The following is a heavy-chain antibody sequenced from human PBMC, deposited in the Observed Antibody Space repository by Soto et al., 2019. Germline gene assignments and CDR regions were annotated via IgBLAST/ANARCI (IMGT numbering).Heavy chain of an antibody. CDR1: GGTFSSYA. CDR2: IIPIFGTA. J-gene: IGHJ5*02. D-gene: IGHD3-22*01. V-gene: IGHV1-69*12. Sequence: QVQLVQSEAEVKKPGSSVKVSCKASGGTFSSYAISWVRQAPGQGLEWMGEIIPIFGTANYAQKFQGRVTITAXXSXSXXYMELSSLRSEDTAVYYCARDRGPSSGYYPYWFDPWGQGTLVTVSS. CDR3: ARDRGPSSGYYPYWFDP.